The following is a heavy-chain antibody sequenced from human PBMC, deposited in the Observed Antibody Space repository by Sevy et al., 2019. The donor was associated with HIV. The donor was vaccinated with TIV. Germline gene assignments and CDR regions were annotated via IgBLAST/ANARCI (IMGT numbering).Heavy chain of an antibody. Sequence: GGSLRLSCAASGFTFSSYAMHWVRQAPGKGLEWVAVISYDGSKKYYADSGKGRFTISRDNSKNTLYLQMNSLRAEDTAVYYCARDSEIRSFDWLPYYYYGMDVWGQGTTVTVSS. CDR1: GFTFSSYA. CDR2: ISYDGSKK. D-gene: IGHD3-9*01. CDR3: ARDSEIRSFDWLPYYYYGMDV. V-gene: IGHV3-30-3*01. J-gene: IGHJ6*02.